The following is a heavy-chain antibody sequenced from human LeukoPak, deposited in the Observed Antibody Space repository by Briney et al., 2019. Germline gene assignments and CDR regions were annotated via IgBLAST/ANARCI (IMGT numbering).Heavy chain of an antibody. CDR2: IYYSGST. CDR1: GGSISSYF. Sequence: NPSETLSLTCTVTGGSISSYFRSWIRQPPGKGLQWTGYIYYSGSTNYNPSLKSRVTISVDTSMHQFSLKLTSVTAADTAVYYCARHGGGFGSGTYYNFDCWGQGTLVTVSS. J-gene: IGHJ4*02. D-gene: IGHD3-10*01. CDR3: ARHGGGFGSGTYYNFDC. V-gene: IGHV4-59*08.